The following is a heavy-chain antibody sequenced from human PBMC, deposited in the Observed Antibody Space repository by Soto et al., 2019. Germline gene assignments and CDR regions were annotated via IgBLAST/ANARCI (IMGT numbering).Heavy chain of an antibody. D-gene: IGHD1-1*01. J-gene: IGHJ4*02. V-gene: IGHV1-18*01. CDR3: ARGRYGDY. CDR1: GYTFTSYG. CDR2: ISAHNDNT. Sequence: QVHLVQSGAEVKKPGASVKVSCKCSGYTFTSYGITWVRQAPGQGLGWMGWISAHNDNTDYAQKLQGRVTVTRDTSTSTAYMELRSLRSDDTAVYYCARGRYGDYWGQGALVIVSS.